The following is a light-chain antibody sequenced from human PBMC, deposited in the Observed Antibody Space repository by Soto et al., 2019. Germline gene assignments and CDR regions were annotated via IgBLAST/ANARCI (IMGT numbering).Light chain of an antibody. CDR2: DTT. CDR1: DGPVTSNHY. Sequence: QAVVTQEPSLTVFPGGTVTLTCGSSDGPVTSNHYPYWYQQRPGQVPRTLIYDTTNRQSWAPARFSGSLVGVKAALTLSGAQPEDEADYYCLLAYSGGRVFGGGTKVTVL. V-gene: IGLV7-46*01. CDR3: LLAYSGGRV. J-gene: IGLJ2*01.